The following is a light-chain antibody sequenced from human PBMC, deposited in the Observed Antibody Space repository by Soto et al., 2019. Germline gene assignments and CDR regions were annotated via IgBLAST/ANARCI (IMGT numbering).Light chain of an antibody. J-gene: IGLJ3*02. CDR1: SSDIGSYRF. CDR2: EVT. CDR3: LSYAVPNNWGV. V-gene: IGLV2-8*01. Sequence: QSALTQPPSASRSPGQSVTISCSGTSSDIGSYRFVSWYQQHPGKAPKLMIYEVTKRPSGVPDRFSGFKSGNTASLTVSGLQAEDEADYYCLSYAVPNNWGVFGGGTQLTVL.